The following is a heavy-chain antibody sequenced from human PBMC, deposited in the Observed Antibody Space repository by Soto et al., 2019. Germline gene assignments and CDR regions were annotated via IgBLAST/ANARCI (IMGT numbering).Heavy chain of an antibody. J-gene: IGHJ4*02. CDR1: GFTFDGYA. CDR3: ARAREVTFIRMPSSH. CDR2: IGGSGDGT. V-gene: IGHV3-23*01. D-gene: IGHD6-6*01. Sequence: GGSLRLSCAASGFTFDGYAMIWVRQAPGKGLQWVSSIGGSGDGTYYADSVKGRFTISRDNSKNTLYLQMNSLRAEDTAVYYCARAREVTFIRMPSSHWGQGTLVTVSS.